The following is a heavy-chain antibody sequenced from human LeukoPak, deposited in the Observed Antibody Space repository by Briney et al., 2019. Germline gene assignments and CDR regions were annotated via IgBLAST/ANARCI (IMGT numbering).Heavy chain of an antibody. V-gene: IGHV3-23*01. D-gene: IGHD3-10*01. J-gene: IGHJ4*02. CDR1: GFTFSSHG. CDR2: ISGSGGST. CDR3: AKTRGSGPFDY. Sequence: PGGTLRLSCVASGFTFSSHGMNWVRQAPGKGLEWVSAISGSGGSTYYADAVKGRFTISRDNSKNTLYLQMNNLRAEDTAVYYCAKTRGSGPFDYWGQGTLVTVSS.